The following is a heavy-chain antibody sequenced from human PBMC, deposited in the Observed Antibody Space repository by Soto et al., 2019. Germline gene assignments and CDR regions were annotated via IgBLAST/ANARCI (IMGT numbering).Heavy chain of an antibody. Sequence: EVQLVETGGGLIQPGGSLRLSCAASGFTVSTYYVSWVRQAPGKGLEWVSVISSGGSTYYADSVKGRFTISRDNSKNTLFLQMNSLGAEDTAVYYGARSYGTGIDDKPFDSWGQGTLVTVSS. CDR2: ISSGGST. D-gene: IGHD1-1*01. CDR3: ARSYGTGIDDKPFDS. J-gene: IGHJ4*02. CDR1: GFTVSTYY. V-gene: IGHV3-53*02.